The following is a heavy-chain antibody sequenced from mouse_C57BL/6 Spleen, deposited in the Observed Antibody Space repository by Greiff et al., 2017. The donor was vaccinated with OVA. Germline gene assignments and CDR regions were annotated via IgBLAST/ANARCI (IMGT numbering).Heavy chain of an antibody. J-gene: IGHJ2*01. Sequence: VQLQQPGAELVKPGASVKLSCKASGYTFTSYWMHWVKQRPGRGLEWIGRIDPNSGGTKYNEKFKSKATLTVDKPSSTAYMQLRSLTSEDSAVYFCARPYGSSPYYFDYWGQGTTLTVSS. D-gene: IGHD1-1*01. CDR3: ARPYGSSPYYFDY. CDR1: GYTFTSYW. V-gene: IGHV1-62-3*01. CDR2: IDPNSGGT.